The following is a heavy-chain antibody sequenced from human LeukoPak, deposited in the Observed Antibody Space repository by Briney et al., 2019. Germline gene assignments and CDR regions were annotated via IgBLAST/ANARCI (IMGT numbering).Heavy chain of an antibody. J-gene: IGHJ4*02. CDR3: ARASHYYDSSGYSY. CDR2: INPNSGGT. V-gene: IGHV1-2*06. Sequence: ASVKVSCKASGYTFTSYDINWVRQATGQGLEWMGRINPNSGGTNYAQKFQGRVTMTRDTSIGTAYMELSRLRSDDTAVYYCARASHYYDSSGYSYWGQGTLVTVSS. CDR1: GYTFTSYD. D-gene: IGHD3-22*01.